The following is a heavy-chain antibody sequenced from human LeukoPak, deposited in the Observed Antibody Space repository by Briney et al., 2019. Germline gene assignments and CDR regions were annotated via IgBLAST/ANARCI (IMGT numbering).Heavy chain of an antibody. CDR2: INHSGST. Sequence: GSLRLSCAASGFTFSSYWMSWVRQPPGKGLEWIGEINHSGSTNYNPSLKSRVTISVDTSKNQFSLKLSSVTAADTAVYYCARGYDLFTNDYWGQGTLVTASS. CDR1: GFTFSSYW. CDR3: ARGYDLFTNDY. V-gene: IGHV4-34*01. D-gene: IGHD3-22*01. J-gene: IGHJ4*02.